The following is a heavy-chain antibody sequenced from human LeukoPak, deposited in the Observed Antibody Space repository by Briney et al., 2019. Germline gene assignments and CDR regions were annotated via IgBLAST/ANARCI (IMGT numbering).Heavy chain of an antibody. Sequence: ASVKVSCKVSGYTLTELSMHWVRQAPGKGLEWMGGFDSEDGETIYAQKFQGRVTMTEDTSTDTAYMELSSLRSEDTAVYYCATDLSSSWHDFDYWGQGTLVTVSS. D-gene: IGHD6-13*01. CDR2: FDSEDGET. CDR1: GYTLTELS. CDR3: ATDLSSSWHDFDY. J-gene: IGHJ4*02. V-gene: IGHV1-24*01.